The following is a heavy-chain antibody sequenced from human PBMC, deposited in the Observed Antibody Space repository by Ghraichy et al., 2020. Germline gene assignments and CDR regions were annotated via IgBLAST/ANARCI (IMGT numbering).Heavy chain of an antibody. CDR3: ARLGGYNYDYSLDY. D-gene: IGHD5-18*01. Sequence: SETLSLTCTVSGGSISSSSHYWGWIRQPPGKGLEWIGSIDYSGTTYYNPSLKSRVTISVDTSKNQFSLKLTSVTAADTDVYYCARLGGYNYDYSLDYWGQVTLVTVSS. CDR1: GGSISSSSHY. J-gene: IGHJ4*02. CDR2: IDYSGTT. V-gene: IGHV4-39*01.